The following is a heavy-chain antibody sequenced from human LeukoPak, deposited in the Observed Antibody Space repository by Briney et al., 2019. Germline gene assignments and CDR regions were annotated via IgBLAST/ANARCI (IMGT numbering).Heavy chain of an antibody. Sequence: GSLRLSCAASGFTFSNAWMSWVRQAPGKGLEWIGEINHSGSTNYNPSLKGRVTISVDTSKDQFSLKLSSVTAAYTAVYYCARGTSRGLWQQLVVHYYYYMDVWGKGTTVTVSS. CDR1: GFTFSNAW. D-gene: IGHD6-13*01. J-gene: IGHJ6*03. CDR2: INHSGST. CDR3: ARGTSRGLWQQLVVHYYYYMDV. V-gene: IGHV4-34*01.